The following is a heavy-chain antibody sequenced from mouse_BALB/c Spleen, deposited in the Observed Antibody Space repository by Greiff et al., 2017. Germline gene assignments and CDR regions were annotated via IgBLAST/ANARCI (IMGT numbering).Heavy chain of an antibody. CDR2: IWSGGST. V-gene: IGHV2-2*02. Sequence: VQLQESGPGLVQPSQSLSITCTVSGFSLTSYGVHWVRQSPGKGLEWLGVIWSGGSTDYNAAFISRLSISKDNSKSQVFFKMNSLQANDTAIYYCARNDTYDYDAYAMDYWGQGTSVTVSS. CDR3: ARNDTYDYDAYAMDY. D-gene: IGHD2-4*01. J-gene: IGHJ4*01. CDR1: GFSLTSYG.